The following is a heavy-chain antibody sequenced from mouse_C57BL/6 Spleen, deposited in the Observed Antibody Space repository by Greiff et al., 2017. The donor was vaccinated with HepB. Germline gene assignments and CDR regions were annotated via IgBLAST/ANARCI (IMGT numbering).Heavy chain of an antibody. V-gene: IGHV1-76*01. Sequence: VKLVESGAELVRPGASVKLSCKASGYTFTDYYINWVKQRPGQGLEWIARIYPGSGNTYYNEKFKGKATLTAEKSSSTAYMQLSSLTSEDSAVYFCARENWNYFDYWGQGTTLTVSS. J-gene: IGHJ2*01. D-gene: IGHD4-1*01. CDR2: IYPGSGNT. CDR1: GYTFTDYY. CDR3: ARENWNYFDY.